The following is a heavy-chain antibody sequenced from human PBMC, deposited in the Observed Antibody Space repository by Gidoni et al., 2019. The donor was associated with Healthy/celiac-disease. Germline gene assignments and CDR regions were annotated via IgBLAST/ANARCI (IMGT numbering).Heavy chain of an antibody. J-gene: IGHJ3*02. D-gene: IGHD3-10*01. CDR1: GFTFSSYS. CDR2: ISSSSSFI. Sequence: EVQLVESGGGLVKPGGSLRLSCAAYGFTFSSYSMNWVRQAPGKGLEWVSSISSSSSFIYYSDSVNGRFTISRDNAKNSLYLQMNSLRAEDTAVYYCARDGRRGDIWGQGTMVTVSS. V-gene: IGHV3-21*01. CDR3: ARDGRRGDI.